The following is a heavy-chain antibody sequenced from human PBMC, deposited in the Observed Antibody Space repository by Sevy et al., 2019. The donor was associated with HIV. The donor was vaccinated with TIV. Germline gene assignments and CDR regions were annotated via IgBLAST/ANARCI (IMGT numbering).Heavy chain of an antibody. D-gene: IGHD1-26*01. CDR1: GFTFSNAW. V-gene: IGHV3-15*01. Sequence: GGSLRLSCAASGFTFSNAWMSWVRQAPGKGLEWVGRIKSKTDGGTTDYAAPVKGRFTISRDDSKTTLYLQMNSLKTEETAVYYCTTDGNSGHRAFDIWGQGTMVTVSS. CDR2: IKSKTDGGTT. J-gene: IGHJ3*02. CDR3: TTDGNSGHRAFDI.